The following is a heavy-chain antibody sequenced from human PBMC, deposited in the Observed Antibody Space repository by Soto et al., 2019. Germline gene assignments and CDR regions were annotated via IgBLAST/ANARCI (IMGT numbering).Heavy chain of an antibody. CDR3: ASHPSDFWFDP. J-gene: IGHJ5*02. Sequence: QLQLQESGPGLVKPSETLSLTCSVSGGSISSSSYFWGWIRQPPGKGLEWIGSIYYSGSTYYNPSIKRRVTVSVDTSKNQFSLELGSVTAADTAVYYCASHPSDFWFDPWGQGTLVTVSS. V-gene: IGHV4-39*01. CDR2: IYYSGST. CDR1: GGSISSSSYF. D-gene: IGHD2-21*02.